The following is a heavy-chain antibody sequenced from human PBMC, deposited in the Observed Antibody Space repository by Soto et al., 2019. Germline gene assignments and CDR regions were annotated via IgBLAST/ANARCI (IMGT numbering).Heavy chain of an antibody. CDR2: INHSGRT. V-gene: IGHV4-34*01. D-gene: IGHD1-26*01. CDR3: ARERGACYYFDH. Sequence: QVPLQQWGAGLLKPSETLSLTCAVYGGPFSGYYWSRIRQPPGKGLEWIGDINHSGRTSYNPSPKSXXTISVDTSNNHVSLKVSSVTSAATAVYSCARERGACYYFDHWGQGSLVTVSS. J-gene: IGHJ4*02. CDR1: GGPFSGYY.